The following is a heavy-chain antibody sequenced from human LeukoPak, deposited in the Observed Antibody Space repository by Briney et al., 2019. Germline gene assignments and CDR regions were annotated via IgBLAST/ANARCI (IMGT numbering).Heavy chain of an antibody. CDR3: ARLEGSTFDF. CDR1: GYTFTTYL. CDR2: SYPGDSET. Sequence: GESLKISCKLSGYTFTTYLIGWVRQMPGKGLEWMGISYPGDSETKYRPSLQGQVTISADKSTSTAYLQWSSLKASDTAIYYCARLEGSTFDFWGQGTLVTVSS. J-gene: IGHJ4*02. V-gene: IGHV5-51*01.